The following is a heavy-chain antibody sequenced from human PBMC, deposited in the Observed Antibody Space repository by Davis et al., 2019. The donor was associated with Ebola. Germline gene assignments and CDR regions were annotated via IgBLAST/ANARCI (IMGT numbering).Heavy chain of an antibody. J-gene: IGHJ4*02. CDR3: ARDGDYDFWSGYPDY. Sequence: GGSLRLSCVASGLTFSGYGMHWVRQAPGKGLEWVAVIWYDGSNKYYADSVKGRFTISRDNSKNTLYLQMNSLRAEDTAVYYCARDGDYDFWSGYPDYWGQGTLVTVSS. V-gene: IGHV3-33*01. D-gene: IGHD3-3*01. CDR2: IWYDGSNK. CDR1: GLTFSGYG.